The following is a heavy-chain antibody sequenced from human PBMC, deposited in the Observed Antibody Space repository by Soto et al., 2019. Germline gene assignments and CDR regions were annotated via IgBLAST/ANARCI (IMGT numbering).Heavy chain of an antibody. D-gene: IGHD4-17*01. CDR2: INHSGST. CDR1: GGSFSGYY. CDR3: ARGLDYGGMLRYLRVGWFDP. V-gene: IGHV4-34*01. J-gene: IGHJ5*02. Sequence: SETLSLTCAVYGGSFSGYYWSWIRQPPGKGLEWIGEINHSGSTNYNPSLKSRVTISVDTSKNQFSLKLSSVTAADTAVYYCARGLDYGGMLRYLRVGWFDPWGQGTLVTVSS.